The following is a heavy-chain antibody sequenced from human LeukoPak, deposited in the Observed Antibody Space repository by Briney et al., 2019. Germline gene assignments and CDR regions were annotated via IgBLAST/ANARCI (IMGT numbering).Heavy chain of an antibody. CDR1: GFTLDDYG. D-gene: IGHD3-22*01. V-gene: IGHV3-72*01. CDR2: IRNRARGYTT. CDR3: ATETKDSSAYYYFDY. Sequence: GGSLRLSCAASGFTLDDYGMSWVRHAPGKGLEWVARIRNRARGYTTDYAASAKGRFTISRDDSEGSLYLQMNSLQTEDTAVYYCATETKDSSAYYYFDYWGQGALVTVSS. J-gene: IGHJ4*02.